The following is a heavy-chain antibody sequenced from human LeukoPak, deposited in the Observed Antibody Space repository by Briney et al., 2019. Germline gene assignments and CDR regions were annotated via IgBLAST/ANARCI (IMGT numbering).Heavy chain of an antibody. D-gene: IGHD3-22*01. CDR1: GFTFSSYA. CDR2: ISYEGRNK. CDR3: ARDLYDYVSSGYLDS. J-gene: IGHJ4*02. Sequence: GGSLRLSCAASGFTFSSYAMHWVRQAPGKGVGGVAVISYEGRNKYYADSVKGRFTISRDNSKKTLYIQMTSLRDVGTAVYYCARDLYDYVSSGYLDSWGQGTLVTVSS. V-gene: IGHV3-30*04.